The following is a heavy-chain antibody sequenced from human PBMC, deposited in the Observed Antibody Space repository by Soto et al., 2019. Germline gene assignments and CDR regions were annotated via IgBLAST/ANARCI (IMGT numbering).Heavy chain of an antibody. Sequence: PSETLSLNCTVSGGSMSSSNWWNWVRQPPGKGLEWIGEAHHSGRTNYNPSLKSRVTISVDKSKNQFSLKLSSVTAADTAVYYCARSRRSGYYYGVDYWGQGTLVTVSS. CDR2: AHHSGRT. D-gene: IGHD3-22*01. J-gene: IGHJ4*02. CDR1: GGSMSSSNW. CDR3: ARSRRSGYYYGVDY. V-gene: IGHV4-4*02.